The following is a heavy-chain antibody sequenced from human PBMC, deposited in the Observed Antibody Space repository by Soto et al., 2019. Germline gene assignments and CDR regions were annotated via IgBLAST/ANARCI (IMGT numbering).Heavy chain of an antibody. CDR3: ARSEPLITMVRGVKTNYYYGMDV. CDR2: IYYSGST. J-gene: IGHJ6*02. Sequence: PSETLSLTCTVSGGSISSGGYYWSWIRQHPGKGLEWIGYIYYSGSTYYNPSLKSRVTISVDTSKNQFSLKLSSVTAADTAVYYCARSEPLITMVRGVKTNYYYGMDVWGQGTTVTVSS. V-gene: IGHV4-31*03. D-gene: IGHD3-10*01. CDR1: GGSISSGGYY.